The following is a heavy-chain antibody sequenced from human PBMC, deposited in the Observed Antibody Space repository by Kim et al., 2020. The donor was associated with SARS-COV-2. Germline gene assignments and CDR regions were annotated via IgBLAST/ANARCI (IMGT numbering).Heavy chain of an antibody. CDR3: VRDPRDGFLWAG. V-gene: IGHV3-11*05. J-gene: IGHJ4*02. D-gene: IGHD1-26*01. CDR1: GFTFSYSY. CDR2: ISGNGRDT. Sequence: GGSLRLSCAASGFTFSYSYMTWIRQAPGKGLESVSYISGNGRDTNYADSVKGRFTISRDNSKNTVYLQMDSLRVEDTAVYYCVRDPRDGFLWAGGGQGTLVTVSS.